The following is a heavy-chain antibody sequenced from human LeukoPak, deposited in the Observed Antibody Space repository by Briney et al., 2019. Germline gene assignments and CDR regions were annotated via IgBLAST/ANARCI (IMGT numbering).Heavy chain of an antibody. Sequence: SETLSLTCAVYGGSFSGYYWSWIRKPPGKGLEWIGEINHSGSTNYNPSLKSRVTISVDTSKNQFSLKLSSVTAADTAVYYCAIAAAGISNWGQGTLVTVSS. CDR2: INHSGST. J-gene: IGHJ4*02. CDR3: AIAAAGISN. CDR1: GGSFSGYY. V-gene: IGHV4-34*01. D-gene: IGHD6-13*01.